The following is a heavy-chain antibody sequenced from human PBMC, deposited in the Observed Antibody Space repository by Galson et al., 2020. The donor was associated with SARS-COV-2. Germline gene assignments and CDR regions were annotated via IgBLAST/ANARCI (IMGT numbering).Heavy chain of an antibody. D-gene: IGHD6-6*01. V-gene: IGHV4-34*01. CDR3: ASVRAAHSY. Sequence: SETLSLTCAVYGGSFSGYYWSWIRQPPGKGLEWIGEINHSGSTNYNPSLKSRVTISVDTSKNQFSLKLSSVTAADTAVYYCASVRAAHSYWGQGTLVTVSS. J-gene: IGHJ4*02. CDR2: INHSGST. CDR1: GGSFSGYY.